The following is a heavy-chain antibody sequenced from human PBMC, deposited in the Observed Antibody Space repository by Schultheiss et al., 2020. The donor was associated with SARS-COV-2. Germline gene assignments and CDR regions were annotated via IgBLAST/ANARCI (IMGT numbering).Heavy chain of an antibody. CDR3: TRVGGYSGYDLRY. Sequence: GGSLRLSCAASGFTFSSYAMHWVRQAPGKGLEWVAVIWYDGSNKYYADSVKGRFTISRDNAKNSLYLQMNSLKTEDTAVYYCTRVGGYSGYDLRYWGQGTLVTVSS. J-gene: IGHJ4*02. CDR1: GFTFSSYA. D-gene: IGHD5-12*01. V-gene: IGHV3-33*01. CDR2: IWYDGSNK.